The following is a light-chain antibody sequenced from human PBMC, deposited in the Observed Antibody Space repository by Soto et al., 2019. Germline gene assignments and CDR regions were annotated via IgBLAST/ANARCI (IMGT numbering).Light chain of an antibody. Sequence: EVVLTQSPATLSLSPGERATLSCRASQSVSRHLAWYQQKPGQAPRLLILDASDRATGIPARFSGSGSGTDFTLTISSLEPDDFATYYCQQRSNWITFGQGTRLAIK. CDR3: QQRSNWIT. CDR2: DAS. V-gene: IGKV3-11*01. CDR1: QSVSRH. J-gene: IGKJ5*01.